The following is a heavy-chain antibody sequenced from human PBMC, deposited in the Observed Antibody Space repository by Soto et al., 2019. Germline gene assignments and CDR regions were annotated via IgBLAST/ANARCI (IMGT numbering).Heavy chain of an antibody. CDR2: ISWNSGSI. Sequence: GGSLRLSCAASGFTFDDYAMHWVRQAPGKGLEWVSGISWNSGSIGYADSVKGRFTISRDNAKNSLYLQMNSLRAEDTALYYCAKDTGSGAAAGPVGYYYYGMDVWGQGTTVTVSS. CDR3: AKDTGSGAAAGPVGYYYYGMDV. J-gene: IGHJ6*02. V-gene: IGHV3-9*01. CDR1: GFTFDDYA. D-gene: IGHD6-13*01.